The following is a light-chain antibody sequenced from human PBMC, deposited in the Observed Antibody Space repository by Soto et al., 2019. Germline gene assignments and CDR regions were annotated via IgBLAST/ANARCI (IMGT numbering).Light chain of an antibody. J-gene: IGLJ3*02. CDR3: CSYAGSFTWL. Sequence: QSVLTQPRSVSGSPGQSVTISCTGTSSDISTYNRVSWYQQPPGTAPKLMVYEVSNRPSGVPDRSSGSKSGNTASLTISGLQPEDEAYYYCCSYAGSFTWLFGGGTKLTVL. CDR2: EVS. V-gene: IGLV2-18*02. CDR1: SSDISTYNR.